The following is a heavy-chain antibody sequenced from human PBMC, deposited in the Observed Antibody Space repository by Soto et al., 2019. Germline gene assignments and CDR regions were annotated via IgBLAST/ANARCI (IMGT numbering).Heavy chain of an antibody. CDR1: GGTFSSYA. CDR2: IIPIFGTA. Sequence: SVKVSCKASGGTFSSYAISWVRQAPGQGLEWMGGIIPIFGTANYAQKFQGRVTITADKSTSTAYMELSSLRSEDTAVYYCARSWVTGYYQRGSPLDYWGQGTLVTVSS. D-gene: IGHD3-9*01. V-gene: IGHV1-69*06. CDR3: ARSWVTGYYQRGSPLDY. J-gene: IGHJ4*02.